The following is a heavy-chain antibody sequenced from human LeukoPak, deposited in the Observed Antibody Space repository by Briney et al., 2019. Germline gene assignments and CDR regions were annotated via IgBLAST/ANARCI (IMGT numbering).Heavy chain of an antibody. Sequence: GGSLRLSCVASGFTFSDYYMTWIRQAPGKGLEWVSYISRSGGSIYHADSVKGRFTVSRDNAQNPLYLQMNSLRPEDTAVYYCARYEGYAMDVWGQGTTVTVSS. V-gene: IGHV3-11*01. J-gene: IGHJ6*02. D-gene: IGHD3-16*01. CDR1: GFTFSDYY. CDR3: ARYEGYAMDV. CDR2: ISRSGGSI.